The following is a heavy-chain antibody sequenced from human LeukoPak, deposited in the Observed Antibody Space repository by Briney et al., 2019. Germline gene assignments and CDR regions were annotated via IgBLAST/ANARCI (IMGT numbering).Heavy chain of an antibody. CDR2: IWYDGSNK. D-gene: IGHD3-22*01. CDR3: AKSPYYDSSGYYHFDY. CDR1: GFAFNIYG. V-gene: IGHV3-33*06. Sequence: GGSLRLSCAASGFAFNIYGMHWVRQAPGKGLEWVAVIWYDGSNKYYADSVKGRFTISRDNSKNTLYLQMNSLRAEDTAVYYCAKSPYYDSSGYYHFDYWGQGTLVTVSS. J-gene: IGHJ4*02.